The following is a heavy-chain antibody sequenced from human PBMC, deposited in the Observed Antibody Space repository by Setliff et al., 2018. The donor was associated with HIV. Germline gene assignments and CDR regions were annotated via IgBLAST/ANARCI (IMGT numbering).Heavy chain of an antibody. CDR3: VREDIVTTGGRLDYYMDV. V-gene: IGHV3-33*01. Sequence: GGSLRLSCAASGFTFSSYGMHWVRQAPGKGLEWVAVIWSDGSNKYYADSVKGRFTISRDNSKNTLYLQMNSLRAEDTALYYCVREDIVTTGGRLDYYMDVWGKGTTVTVSS. CDR2: IWSDGSNK. D-gene: IGHD5-12*01. CDR1: GFTFSSYG. J-gene: IGHJ6*03.